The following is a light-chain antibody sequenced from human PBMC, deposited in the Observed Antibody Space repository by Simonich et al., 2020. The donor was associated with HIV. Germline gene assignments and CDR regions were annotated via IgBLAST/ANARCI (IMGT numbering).Light chain of an antibody. CDR3: QSYDSSLRV. Sequence: QSVLTQPPSVSGAPGQRVIISCTGSNSNIGAGYDVHWYQQLPGTAPKLHIYADYNRPSGVPDRFSGSKSGTSASLAITGLQAEDEADYYCQSYDSSLRVFGGGTKLTVL. CDR2: ADY. CDR1: NSNIGAGYD. J-gene: IGLJ3*02. V-gene: IGLV1-40*01.